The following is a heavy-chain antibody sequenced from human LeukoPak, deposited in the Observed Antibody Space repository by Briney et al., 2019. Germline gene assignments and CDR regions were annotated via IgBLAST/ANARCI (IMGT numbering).Heavy chain of an antibody. V-gene: IGHV1-2*02. CDR2: INPNSGGT. CDR3: ARVRKLAVNWFDP. Sequence: ASVKVSCKASGYTFTGYYMHWGRQAPGQGLEWRGWINPNSGGTNYAQKFQGRVTMTRDTSISTAYMELSRLRSDDTAVYYCARVRKLAVNWFDPWGQGTLVTVSS. CDR1: GYTFTGYY. D-gene: IGHD6-6*01. J-gene: IGHJ5*02.